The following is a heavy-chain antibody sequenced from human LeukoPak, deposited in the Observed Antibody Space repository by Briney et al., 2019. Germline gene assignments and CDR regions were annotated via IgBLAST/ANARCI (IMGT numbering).Heavy chain of an antibody. V-gene: IGHV3-7*03. Sequence: GGSLRLSCAASGFTFSSYWMSWVRQAPGKGLEWVANIKQDGSEKYYVDSVKGRFTISRDNAKNSLYLQMNRLRAEDTAVYYCAKDIDRVVVAASLDSWGQGTLVTVSS. D-gene: IGHD2-15*01. CDR1: GFTFSSYW. J-gene: IGHJ4*02. CDR2: IKQDGSEK. CDR3: AKDIDRVVVAASLDS.